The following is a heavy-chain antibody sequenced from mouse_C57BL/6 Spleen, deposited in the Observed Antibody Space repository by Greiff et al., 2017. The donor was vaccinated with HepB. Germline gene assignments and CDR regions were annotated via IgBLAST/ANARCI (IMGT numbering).Heavy chain of an antibody. Sequence: EVQLQQSGPELVKPGASVKISCKASGYTFTDYYMNWVKQSHGKSLEWIGDINPNNGGTSYNQKFKGKATLTVDKSSSTAYMELRSLTSEDSAVYYCARTGDLRGYAMDYWGQGTSVTVSS. J-gene: IGHJ4*01. CDR3: ARTGDLRGYAMDY. CDR2: INPNNGGT. V-gene: IGHV1-26*01. CDR1: GYTFTDYY. D-gene: IGHD3-1*01.